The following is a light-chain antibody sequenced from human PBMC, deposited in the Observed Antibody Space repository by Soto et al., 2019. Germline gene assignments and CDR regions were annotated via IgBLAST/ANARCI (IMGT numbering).Light chain of an antibody. CDR1: SSDIGIYNY. V-gene: IGLV2-8*01. CDR3: SSFAGTNSFV. Sequence: QSALTQPASVSGSPGQSITISCTGTSSDIGIYNYVSWYQQRPGKAPKLIIYEVTRRPSGVPDRIFGSKSYTTASLTVSGLQAEDEADYYCSSFAGTNSFVFGTGTKLTVL. CDR2: EVT. J-gene: IGLJ1*01.